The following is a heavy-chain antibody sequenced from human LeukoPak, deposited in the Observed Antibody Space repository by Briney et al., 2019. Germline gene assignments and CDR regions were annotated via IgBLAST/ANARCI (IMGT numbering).Heavy chain of an antibody. V-gene: IGHV4-59*01. J-gene: IGHJ3*01. CDR1: GGSISNYY. D-gene: IGHD3-3*02. CDR3: TRSKLGVGDAFDV. CDR2: INYSGNT. Sequence: SETLSLTCTVSGGSISNYYWNWIRQPPGKELEWVGYINYSGNTKYNPSLKSRVTISVDTSKNEFSLKLNSLTAADTAVYYCTRSKLGVGDAFDVWGRGTKVTVSS.